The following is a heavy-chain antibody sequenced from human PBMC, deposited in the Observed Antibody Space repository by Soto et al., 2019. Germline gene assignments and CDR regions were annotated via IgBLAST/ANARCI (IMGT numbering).Heavy chain of an antibody. V-gene: IGHV1-69*02. Sequence: QVQLVQSGAEVKKPGSSVKVSCKASGGTFSSYTISSVRQAPGQGLEWMGRIIPILGIANYAQKFQGRVTITADKSTSTAYMELSSLRSEDTAVYYCASSMVRGVMYYFDYWGQGTLVTVSS. CDR2: IIPILGIA. D-gene: IGHD3-10*01. J-gene: IGHJ4*02. CDR1: GGTFSSYT. CDR3: ASSMVRGVMYYFDY.